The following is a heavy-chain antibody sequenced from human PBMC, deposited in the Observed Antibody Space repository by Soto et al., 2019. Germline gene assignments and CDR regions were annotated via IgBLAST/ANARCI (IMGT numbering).Heavy chain of an antibody. CDR1: GGSIYGSPHY. CDR2: IYYSGST. V-gene: IGHV4-39*01. CDR3: ARVGRDY. Sequence: SETLSLTCTVSGGSIYGSPHYLGWIRHPPGKGLEWVGSIYYSGSTYYNPSLKSRVTISVDTSKNQFFLRLSYVTAADTAVYYCARVGRDYWGQGTLVTVSS. J-gene: IGHJ4*02.